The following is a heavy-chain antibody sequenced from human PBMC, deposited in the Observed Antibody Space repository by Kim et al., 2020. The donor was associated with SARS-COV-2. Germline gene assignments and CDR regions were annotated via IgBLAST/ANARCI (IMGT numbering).Heavy chain of an antibody. CDR2: ISYDGSNK. CDR1: GFTFSSYG. CDR3: AKDEKGQWLARGAFDI. J-gene: IGHJ3*02. V-gene: IGHV3-30*18. Sequence: GGSLRLSCAASGFTFSSYGMHWVRQAPGKGLEWVAVISYDGSNKYYADSVKGRFTISRDNSKNTLYLQMNSLRAEDTAVYYCAKDEKGQWLARGAFDIWGQGTMVTVSS. D-gene: IGHD6-19*01.